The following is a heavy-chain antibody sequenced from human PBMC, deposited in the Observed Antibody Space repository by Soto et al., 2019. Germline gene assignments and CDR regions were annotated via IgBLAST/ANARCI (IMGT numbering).Heavy chain of an antibody. CDR3: ARDFKY. CDR2: IKQDGSEK. J-gene: IGHJ4*02. Sequence: GGSLRLSCAASGFTFSNYGMSWVRQAPGKGLEWVANIKQDGSEKYYVDSVKGRFTISRDNAKNSLYLQMNSLRAEDTAVYYCARDFKYWGQGTLVTVSS. V-gene: IGHV3-7*03. CDR1: GFTFSNYG.